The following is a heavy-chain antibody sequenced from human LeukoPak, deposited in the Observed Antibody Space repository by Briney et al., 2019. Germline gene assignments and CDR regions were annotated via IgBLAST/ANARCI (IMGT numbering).Heavy chain of an antibody. CDR2: INWNGGST. J-gene: IGHJ3*02. Sequence: GGSLRLSCAASGFTFDDYGMSWVRQAPGKGLEWVSGINWNGGSTGYADSVKGRLTISRDNSKNTLYLQMNSLRAEDTAVYYCARDLEDSSPFGAFDMWGQGTMVTVSS. D-gene: IGHD3-22*01. CDR1: GFTFDDYG. CDR3: ARDLEDSSPFGAFDM. V-gene: IGHV3-20*04.